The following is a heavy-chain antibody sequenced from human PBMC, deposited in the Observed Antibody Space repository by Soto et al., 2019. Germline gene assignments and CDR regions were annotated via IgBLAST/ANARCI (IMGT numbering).Heavy chain of an antibody. V-gene: IGHV4-34*01. CDR2: INHSGST. D-gene: IGHD3-16*01. CDR3: ARWVSRYLGDAFDI. Sequence: SETLSLTCAVYGGSFSGYYWSWIRQPPGKGLEWIGEINHSGSTNYNPSLKSRVTISVDTSKNQFSLKLSSVTAADTAVYYCARWVSRYLGDAFDIWGQGTMVTVSS. J-gene: IGHJ3*02. CDR1: GGSFSGYY.